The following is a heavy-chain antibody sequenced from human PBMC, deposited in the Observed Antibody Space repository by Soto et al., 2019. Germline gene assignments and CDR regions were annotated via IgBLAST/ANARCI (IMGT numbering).Heavy chain of an antibody. V-gene: IGHV3-33*01. D-gene: IGHD3-10*01. CDR1: GFTFSSYG. J-gene: IGHJ4*02. CDR3: ARSGFGELKGFDY. CDR2: IWYDGSNK. Sequence: QVQLVESGGGVVQPGRSLRLSCAASGFTFSSYGMHWVRQAPGKGLEWVAVIWYDGSNKYYADSVKGRFTISRDNSKNTLYLQMNSLRAEATAVYYCARSGFGELKGFDYWGQGTLVTVSS.